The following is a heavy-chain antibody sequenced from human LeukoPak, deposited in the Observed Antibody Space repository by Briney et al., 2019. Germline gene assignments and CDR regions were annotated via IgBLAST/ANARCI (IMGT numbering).Heavy chain of an antibody. CDR2: IYYGGNT. Sequence: ASETLSLTCTVYAASITSSYWSWIRQSPGKGLEWIGYIYYGGNTNYNPSLKSRVIISMDMSKDQFSLNLTSVTAADTAVHYCATTESGRYFGTFDIWGQGTMVTVSS. CDR3: ATTESGRYFGTFDI. CDR1: AASITSSY. V-gene: IGHV4-59*12. J-gene: IGHJ3*02. D-gene: IGHD1-26*01.